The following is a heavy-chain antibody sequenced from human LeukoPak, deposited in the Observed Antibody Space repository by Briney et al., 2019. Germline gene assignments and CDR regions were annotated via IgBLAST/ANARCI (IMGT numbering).Heavy chain of an antibody. CDR1: GGSFSGYY. CDR2: INHSGST. V-gene: IGHV4-34*01. Sequence: SETLSLTCAVYGGSFSGYYWSWIRQPPGKGLEWIGEINHSGSTNYNPSLKSRDTISVDTSKNQFSLKLSSVTAADTAVYYCARGQGTARPFDYWGQGTLVTVSS. CDR3: ARGQGTARPFDY. J-gene: IGHJ4*02. D-gene: IGHD6-6*01.